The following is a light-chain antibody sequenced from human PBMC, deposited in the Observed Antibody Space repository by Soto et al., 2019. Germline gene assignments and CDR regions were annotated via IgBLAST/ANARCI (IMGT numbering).Light chain of an antibody. CDR1: QSVRSSF. CDR2: DVS. J-gene: IGKJ2*01. CDR3: QQYEDSVLYT. V-gene: IGKV3-20*01. Sequence: EIVLTQSPGTLSLSPGERATLSCRASQSVRSSFFAWYQQKPGQAPRLLIYDVSIRATGTPDRFSGSGSGTDFTLTINRHEPEDFAMYYCQQYEDSVLYTFGQGTKLEI.